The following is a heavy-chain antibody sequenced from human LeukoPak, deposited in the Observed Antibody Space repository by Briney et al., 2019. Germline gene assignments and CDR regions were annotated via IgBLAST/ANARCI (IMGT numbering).Heavy chain of an antibody. CDR2: IYYSGST. V-gene: IGHV4-39*01. J-gene: IGHJ4*02. CDR1: GGSISSSSYY. Sequence: PSETLSLTCIVSGGSISSSSYYWGWIRQPPGKGLEWIGSIYYSGSTYYNPSLKSQVTISVDTSKNQFSLKLSSVTAADTAVYYCASHFAGGATNVYYFDYWGQGTLVTVSS. CDR3: ASHFAGGATNVYYFDY. D-gene: IGHD1-26*01.